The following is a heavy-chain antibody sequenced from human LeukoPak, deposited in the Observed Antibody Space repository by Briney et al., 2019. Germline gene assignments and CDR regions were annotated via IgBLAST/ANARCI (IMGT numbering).Heavy chain of an antibody. J-gene: IGHJ4*02. V-gene: IGHV1-18*01. CDR1: GYTFTSYG. CDR3: AKDLRWLRSEGAHYFDY. Sequence: ASVKVSCKASGYTFTSYGFSWVRQAPGQGLEWMGWISVYNGNTNYAQKLQGRVTMTTDTSTSTAYMELRSLRSDDTAVYYCAKDLRWLRSEGAHYFDYWGQGTLVTVSS. D-gene: IGHD5-12*01. CDR2: ISVYNGNT.